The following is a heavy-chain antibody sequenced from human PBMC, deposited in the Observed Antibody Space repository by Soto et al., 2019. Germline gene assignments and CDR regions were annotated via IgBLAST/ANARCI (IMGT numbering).Heavy chain of an antibody. CDR3: ARVGLGSSGYFDY. D-gene: IGHD3-22*01. V-gene: IGHV3-72*01. CDR1: GFTFSDHY. CDR2: TRNKANSYTT. Sequence: EVQLVESGGGLVQPGGSLRLSCAASGFTFSDHYMDWVRQAPGKGLEWVGRTRNKANSYTTEYAASVKGRFTISRDDSKNSLYLQMNSLKTEDTAVYYGARVGLGSSGYFDYWGQGTLVTVSS. J-gene: IGHJ4*02.